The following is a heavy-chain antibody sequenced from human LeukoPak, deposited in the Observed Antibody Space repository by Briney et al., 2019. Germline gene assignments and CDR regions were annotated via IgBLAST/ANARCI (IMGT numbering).Heavy chain of an antibody. V-gene: IGHV4-61*02. CDR2: IYTTGST. CDR1: GGSISVGSYY. Sequence: SETLSLTCTVSGGSISVGSYYWSWLRQPAGRGLEWIGRIYTTGSTNYNPSLKSRVTISVDTSKNQLSLKLSSVTAADTAVYYCARATDEATAGYWGQGTLVTVSS. J-gene: IGHJ4*02. CDR3: ARATDEATAGY.